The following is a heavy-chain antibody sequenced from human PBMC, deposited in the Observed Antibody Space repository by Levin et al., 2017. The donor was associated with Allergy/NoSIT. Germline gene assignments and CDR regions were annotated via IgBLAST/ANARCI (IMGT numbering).Heavy chain of an antibody. J-gene: IGHJ4*02. D-gene: IGHD6-19*01. CDR3: VKGSSAWFFLDY. V-gene: IGHV3-64D*06. CDR2: IWTTGDGT. Sequence: GGSLRLSCSVSGFTFSSYVMHWVRQAPGKGLEYVSAIWTTGDGTYYADSVMGRFTISRDNSKSTLYLQMSGLRVEDTAVYYCVKGSSAWFFLDYWGQGALVTVSS. CDR1: GFTFSSYV.